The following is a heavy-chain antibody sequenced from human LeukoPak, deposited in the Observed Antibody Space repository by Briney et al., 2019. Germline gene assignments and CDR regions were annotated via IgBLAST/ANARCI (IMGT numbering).Heavy chain of an antibody. CDR1: GYTFTGYY. J-gene: IGHJ6*03. D-gene: IGHD3-3*01. Sequence: ASVKVSCKASGYTFTGYYMHWVRQAPGQGLEWMGRINPNSGGTNYAQKFQGRVTMTRDTSISTAYMELSRLRSDDTAVHYCVRDAQPLRDITIFGVVIDYYYMDVWGKGTTVTVSS. V-gene: IGHV1-2*06. CDR2: INPNSGGT. CDR3: VRDAQPLRDITIFGVVIDYYYMDV.